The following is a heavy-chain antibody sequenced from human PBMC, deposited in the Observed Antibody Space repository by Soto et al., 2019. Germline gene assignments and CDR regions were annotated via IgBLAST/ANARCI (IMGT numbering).Heavy chain of an antibody. Sequence: GGSLRLSCAASGFTFSSFAMSWVRQAPGKWLDWVSAISGSGGSTYSADSVKGRFTISRDNSKNTLYLQMSSLRAEDTAVYYCARGFSAVKGSPLDFWGQGXLVTVYS. D-gene: IGHD3-10*01. V-gene: IGHV3-23*01. CDR1: GFTFSSFA. CDR2: ISGSGGST. CDR3: ARGFSAVKGSPLDF. J-gene: IGHJ4*02.